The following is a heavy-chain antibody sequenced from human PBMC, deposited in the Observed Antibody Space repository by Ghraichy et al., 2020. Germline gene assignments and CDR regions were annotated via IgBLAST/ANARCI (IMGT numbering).Heavy chain of an antibody. V-gene: IGHV3-21*01. CDR1: GFTFSSYS. D-gene: IGHD4-17*01. CDR3: ARASYGDQRTPRDSDY. J-gene: IGHJ4*02. CDR2: ISSGSSYI. Sequence: GGSLRLSCAASGFTFSSYSMNWVRQAPGKGLEWVSAISSGSSYIYYADSVKGRFTISRDNAKNSLYLQMNSLRAEDTAVYYCARASYGDQRTPRDSDYWGQGTLVTVSS.